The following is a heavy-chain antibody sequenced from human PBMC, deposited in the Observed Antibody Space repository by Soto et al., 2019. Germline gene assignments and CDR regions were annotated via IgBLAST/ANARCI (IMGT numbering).Heavy chain of an antibody. V-gene: IGHV1-46*01. D-gene: IGHD5-18*01. CDR2: INPSGGST. Sequence: QVQLVQSGAEVKKPGASVKVSCKASGYTFTSYCMHWVRQAPGQGLEWMGIINPSGGSTSYAQTFQRRVTMTRDTSTSNVYMELSSLRSEDTAVDYCARAGSSGGYSYGPFDYWGQGTLVTVSS. J-gene: IGHJ4*02. CDR3: ARAGSSGGYSYGPFDY. CDR1: GYTFTSYC.